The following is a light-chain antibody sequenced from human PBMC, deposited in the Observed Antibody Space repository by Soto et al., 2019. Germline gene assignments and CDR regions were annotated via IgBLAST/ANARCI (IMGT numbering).Light chain of an antibody. J-gene: IGKJ1*01. V-gene: IGKV3-20*01. Sequence: EIVLTQSPGTLSLSAGERATLSCRASQSVGSSYLAWYQQKPGQAPTVLIYGASSRATGIPDRFSGSGSGTDFTLTISGLESEDFAVYYCQNYDTSPTFGQGTKVEI. CDR1: QSVGSSY. CDR2: GAS. CDR3: QNYDTSPT.